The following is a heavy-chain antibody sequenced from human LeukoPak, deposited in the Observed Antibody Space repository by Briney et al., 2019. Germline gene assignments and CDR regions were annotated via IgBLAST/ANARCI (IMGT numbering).Heavy chain of an antibody. CDR3: ARGGSTYYYYYYGMDV. D-gene: IGHD5-12*01. J-gene: IGHJ6*02. CDR1: GGSISSGDYY. CDR2: INHSGST. V-gene: IGHV4-39*07. Sequence: PSETLSLTCTVSGGSISSGDYYWSWIRQPPGKGLEWIGEINHSGSTNYNPSLKSRVTISVDTSKNQFSLKLSSVTAADTAVYYCARGGSTYYYYYYGMDVWGQGTTVTVSS.